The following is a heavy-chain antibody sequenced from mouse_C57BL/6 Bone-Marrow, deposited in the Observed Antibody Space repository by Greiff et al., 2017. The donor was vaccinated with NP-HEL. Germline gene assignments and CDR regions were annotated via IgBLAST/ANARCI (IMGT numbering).Heavy chain of an antibody. CDR2: IRSKSNNYAT. CDR3: VRHGGYYAMDY. J-gene: IGHJ4*01. V-gene: IGHV10-1*01. CDR1: GFSFNTYA. Sequence: EVNVVESGGGLVQPKGSLKLSRAASGFSFNTYAMNWVRQTPGKGLEWVARIRSKSNNYATYYADSVKDRFTISRDDSESMLYLQMNNLKTEDTAMYYCVRHGGYYAMDYWGQGTSVTVSS.